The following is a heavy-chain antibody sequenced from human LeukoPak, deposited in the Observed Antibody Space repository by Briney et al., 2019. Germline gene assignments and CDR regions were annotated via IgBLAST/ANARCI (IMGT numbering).Heavy chain of an antibody. D-gene: IGHD2-21*02. CDR1: GYTFTSYG. J-gene: IGHJ4*02. CDR3: ARLTYCGGDCYYTRGGGELDY. CDR2: ISAYGGNT. Sequence: GASVKVSCKASGYTFTSYGISWVRQAPGQGLEWMGWISAYGGNTNYAQKLQGRVTMTTDTSTSTAYMELRSLRSDDTAVYYCARLTYCGGDCYYTRGGGELDYWGQGTLVTVSS. V-gene: IGHV1-18*01.